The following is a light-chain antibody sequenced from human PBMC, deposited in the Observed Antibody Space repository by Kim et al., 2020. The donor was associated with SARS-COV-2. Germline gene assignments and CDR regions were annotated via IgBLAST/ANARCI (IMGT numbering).Light chain of an antibody. CDR3: LQYYKTPFT. CDR2: WAS. V-gene: IGKV4-1*01. J-gene: IGKJ2*01. Sequence: DIVMTQSPDSLAVSLGERATINCKSSQSVLWRSTNKDLLTWYQQKPGQPPRVLFYWASTRESGVPDRFSASGSGTDFTLTISSLQAEDVAVYYCLQYYKTPFTFGQGTKLEI. CDR1: QSVLWRSTNKDL.